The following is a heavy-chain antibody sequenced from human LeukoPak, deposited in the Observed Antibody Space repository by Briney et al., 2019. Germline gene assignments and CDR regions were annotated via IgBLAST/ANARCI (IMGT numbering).Heavy chain of an antibody. CDR2: INSDESNT. D-gene: IGHD2-2*01. CDR3: AKGPYCSSTSCYSGRYYFDY. Sequence: GGSLRLSCAASGFTFSSHWMHWVRQAPGKGLVWVSRINSDESNTSYADSVKGRFTISRDNAKNTLYLQMNSLRAEDTAVYYCAKGPYCSSTSCYSGRYYFDYWGQGTLVTVSS. J-gene: IGHJ4*02. V-gene: IGHV3-74*01. CDR1: GFTFSSHW.